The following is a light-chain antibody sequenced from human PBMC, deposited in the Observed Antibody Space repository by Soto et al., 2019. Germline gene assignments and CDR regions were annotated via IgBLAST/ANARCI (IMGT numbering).Light chain of an antibody. J-gene: IGKJ1*01. V-gene: IGKV3D-7*01. CDR1: QTVSITY. CDR3: LQDYNYPQP. Sequence: SQSPGTLSLSKGESATLSCRASQTVSITYLTWYQQKPGQAPRLLIFGASTLQSGVPSRFSGSGSDTDFTLTISSLQPEDFATYYCLQDYNYPQPFGQGTKVDIK. CDR2: GAS.